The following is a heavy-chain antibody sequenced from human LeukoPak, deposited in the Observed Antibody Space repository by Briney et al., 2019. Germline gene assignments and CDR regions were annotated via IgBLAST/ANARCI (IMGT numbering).Heavy chain of an antibody. CDR1: GFTFSSYS. D-gene: IGHD1-20*01. CDR2: ISSSSSTI. Sequence: GGSLRLSCAASGFTFSSYSMNWVRQAPGKGLEWVSYISSSSSTIYYADSVKGRFTISRDNAKNSLYLQMNSLRAEDTAVYYCATEGLTGTPRYSYWGQGTLVTVSS. V-gene: IGHV3-48*04. J-gene: IGHJ4*02. CDR3: ATEGLTGTPRYSY.